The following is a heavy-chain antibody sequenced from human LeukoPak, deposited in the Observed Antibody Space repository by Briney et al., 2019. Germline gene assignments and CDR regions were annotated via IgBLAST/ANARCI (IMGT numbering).Heavy chain of an antibody. J-gene: IGHJ3*02. CDR1: GFTFSSYG. CDR2: MSYDGSNK. D-gene: IGHD3-22*01. CDR3: AKDYYDRIDAFDI. Sequence: GGSLRLSCAASGFTFSSYGMHWVRQAPGKGLEWVAVMSYDGSNKYYADSVKGRFTISRDNSKNTLYLQMNTLRAEDTAVYYCAKDYYDRIDAFDIWGQGTLVTVSS. V-gene: IGHV3-30*18.